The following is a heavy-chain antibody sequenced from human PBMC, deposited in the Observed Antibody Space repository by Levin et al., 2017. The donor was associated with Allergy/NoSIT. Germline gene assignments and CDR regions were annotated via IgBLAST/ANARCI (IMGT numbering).Heavy chain of an antibody. V-gene: IGHV4-39*07. CDR1: GVSVNKSSYY. J-gene: IGHJ5*02. Sequence: SQTLSLTCTVSGVSVNKSSYYWGWIRQPPGKGLEWIGNIYYSGSTYYNPSLRSRVTISLDTSKNQFSLKLSSVTAADTAMYYCASSGFWFDPWGQGTLVTVSA. CDR2: IYYSGST. D-gene: IGHD3-10*01. CDR3: ASSGFWFDP.